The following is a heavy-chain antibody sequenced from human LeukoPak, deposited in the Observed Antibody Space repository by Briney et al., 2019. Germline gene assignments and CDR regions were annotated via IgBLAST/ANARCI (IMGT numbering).Heavy chain of an antibody. D-gene: IGHD3-22*01. CDR3: ARGYYDSSGYYYRRGPYYFDY. Sequence: GGSLRLSCAASGFTFSSYAMSWVRQAPGKGLEWVAVISYDGSNKYYADSVKGRFTISRDNSKNTLYLQMNSLRAEDTAVYYCARGYYDSSGYYYRRGPYYFDYWGQGTLVTVSS. V-gene: IGHV3-30-3*01. CDR2: ISYDGSNK. J-gene: IGHJ4*02. CDR1: GFTFSSYA.